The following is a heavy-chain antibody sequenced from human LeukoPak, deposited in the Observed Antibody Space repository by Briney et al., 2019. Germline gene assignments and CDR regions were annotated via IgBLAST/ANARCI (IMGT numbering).Heavy chain of an antibody. D-gene: IGHD4-17*01. CDR1: GFTFSSYA. Sequence: GGSLRLSCAASGFTFSSYAMSWVRQAPGKGLEWVSAISGSGGSTYYADPVKGRFTISRDNSKNTLYLQMNSLRAEDTAVYYCAGAFDYGDYYYYYYMDVWGKGTTVTVSS. V-gene: IGHV3-23*01. J-gene: IGHJ6*03. CDR3: AGAFDYGDYYYYYYMDV. CDR2: ISGSGGST.